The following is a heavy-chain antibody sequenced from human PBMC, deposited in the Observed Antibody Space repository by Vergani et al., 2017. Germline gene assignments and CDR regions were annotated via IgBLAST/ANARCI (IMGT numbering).Heavy chain of an antibody. CDR1: GFTFSSYG. D-gene: IGHD2-15*01. CDR2: IWYDGSNK. CDR3: ARGPRRVAATFFDY. Sequence: VQLVESGGGVVQPGRSLRLSCAASGFTFSSYGMHWVRQAPGKGLEWVAVIWYDGSNKYYADSVKGRFTIARDNSKNTLYLQMNSLRAEDTAVYYCARGPRRVAATFFDYWGQGTLVTVSS. V-gene: IGHV3-33*01. J-gene: IGHJ4*02.